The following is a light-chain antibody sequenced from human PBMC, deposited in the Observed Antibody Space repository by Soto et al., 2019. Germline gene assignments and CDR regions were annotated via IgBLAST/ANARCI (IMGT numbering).Light chain of an antibody. CDR1: QSVSSN. CDR2: GAS. J-gene: IGKJ5*01. Sequence: EIVLTQCSGTLSLSPCDRATLSCRSSQSVSSNLAWYQQKPGQAPRLLIYGASTRATGIPARFSGSGSGTEFTLTISSLQSEDFAVYYCQQYNNWPAITFGQGTRLEIK. CDR3: QQYNNWPAIT. V-gene: IGKV3-15*01.